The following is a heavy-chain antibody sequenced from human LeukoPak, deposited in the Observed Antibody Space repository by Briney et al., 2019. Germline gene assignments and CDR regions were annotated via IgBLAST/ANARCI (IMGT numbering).Heavy chain of an antibody. CDR2: IKQDGSEK. V-gene: IGHV3-7*01. J-gene: IGHJ4*02. D-gene: IGHD3-22*01. Sequence: GGSLRLSCAASGFTFSSYWMSWVRQAPGKGLEWVANIKQDGSEKYYVDSVKGRFTISRDNSKNTLYLQMNSLRAEDTAVYYCAKDHDSSGYYYFTYWGQGTLVTVSS. CDR3: AKDHDSSGYYYFTY. CDR1: GFTFSSYW.